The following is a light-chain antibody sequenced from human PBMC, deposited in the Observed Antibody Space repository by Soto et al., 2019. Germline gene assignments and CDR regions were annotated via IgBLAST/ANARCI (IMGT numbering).Light chain of an antibody. CDR1: QSVSNNY. CDR2: DAS. J-gene: IGKJ1*01. Sequence: EIVLTQSPGTLSLSPGERATLSCRASQSVSNNYVAWYQQKPGQPPRLLIHDASNRATGIPDRFSGSGSGTDFTLTISSLEPEDFALYYCQQCAHSPLTFGQGTKVDIK. CDR3: QQCAHSPLT. V-gene: IGKV3-20*01.